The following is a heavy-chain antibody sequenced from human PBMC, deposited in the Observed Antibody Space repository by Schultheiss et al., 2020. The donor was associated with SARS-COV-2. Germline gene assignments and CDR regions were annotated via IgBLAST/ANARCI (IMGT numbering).Heavy chain of an antibody. V-gene: IGHV6-1*01. CDR3: ARVYYDSSGYRQHFDL. D-gene: IGHD3-22*01. CDR1: GDSVSSNSAA. CDR2: TYYRSKWYN. Sequence: SETLFLTCAISGDSVSSNSAAWNWIRQSPSRGLEWLGRTYYRSKWYNDYAVSVKSRITINPDTSKNQFSLKLSSVTAADTAVYYCARVYYDSSGYRQHFDLWGRGTLVTVSS. J-gene: IGHJ2*01.